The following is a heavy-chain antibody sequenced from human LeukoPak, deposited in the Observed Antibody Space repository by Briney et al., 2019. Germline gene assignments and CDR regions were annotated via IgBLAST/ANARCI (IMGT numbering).Heavy chain of an antibody. CDR3: ARGKGYCSSTSCLYFDY. CDR2: IKQGGSEK. J-gene: IGHJ4*02. D-gene: IGHD2-2*01. Sequence: GGSLRLSCAASGFTFSSYWMSWVRQAPGKGLEWVANIKQGGSEKYYVDSVKGRFTISRDNAKNSLYLQMNSLRAEDTAVYYCARGKGYCSSTSCLYFDYWGQGTLVTVSS. V-gene: IGHV3-7*01. CDR1: GFTFSSYW.